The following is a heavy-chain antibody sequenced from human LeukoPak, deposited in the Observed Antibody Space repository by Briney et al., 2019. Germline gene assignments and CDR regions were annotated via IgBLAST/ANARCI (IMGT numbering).Heavy chain of an antibody. CDR1: GYTFAKYW. J-gene: IGHJ6*03. D-gene: IGHD3-3*01. V-gene: IGHV5-51*01. Sequence: GESLKISCQASGYTFAKYWIGWVRQMPGKGLEWMGIIYPGDSDTRYGPSFQGQVTISADKSISTAYLQWSSLKASDTAMCYCARISRNYDFWSGYSAYYYYYMDVWGKGTTVTVSS. CDR3: ARISRNYDFWSGYSAYYYYYMDV. CDR2: IYPGDSDT.